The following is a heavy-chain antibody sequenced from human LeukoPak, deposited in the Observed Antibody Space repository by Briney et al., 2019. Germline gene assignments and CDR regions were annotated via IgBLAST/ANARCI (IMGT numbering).Heavy chain of an antibody. D-gene: IGHD5-24*01. CDR3: ARGKRDGYGTTFDY. J-gene: IGHJ4*02. CDR1: GYTFTSYD. V-gene: IGHV1-8*01. CDR2: MNPNSGNT. Sequence: ASVKVSCKASGYTFTSYDIKWVRQATGQGLEWMGWMNPNSGNTGYAQKFQGRVTMTRNTSISTAYMELSSLRSEDTAVYYCARGKRDGYGTTFDYWGQGTLVTVSS.